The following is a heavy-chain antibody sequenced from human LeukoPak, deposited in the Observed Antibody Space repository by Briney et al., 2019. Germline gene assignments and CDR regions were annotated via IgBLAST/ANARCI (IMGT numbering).Heavy chain of an antibody. CDR2: IYWNDDK. D-gene: IGHD6-13*01. V-gene: IGHV2-5*01. J-gene: IGHJ4*02. CDR3: AHGSSLSSSATNYYSDY. CDR1: GFSLSTSGVG. Sequence: SGPTLVNPAQTLTLTCTFSGFSLSTSGVGVVWIRQPPGKALEWLALIYWNDDKRYSPSLKSRLTITKDTSKNQVVLTMTDMDPVDTAIYYCAHGSSLSSSATNYYSDYWGQGVLVTVSS.